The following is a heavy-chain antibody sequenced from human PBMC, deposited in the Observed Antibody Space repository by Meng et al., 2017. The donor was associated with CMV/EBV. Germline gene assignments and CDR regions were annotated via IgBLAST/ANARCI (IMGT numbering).Heavy chain of an antibody. V-gene: IGHV3-30*03. J-gene: IGHJ4*02. CDR1: GFTFDDYA. Sequence: GGSLRLSCAASGFTFDDYAMHWVRQAPGKGLEWVAVTPYDGNKKYYADSVKGRFTISRDNPKNTLFLQMNSLRADDTAVYYCARDSEYGDFKFDQWGQGTLVTVSS. CDR3: ARDSEYGDFKFDQ. CDR2: TPYDGNKK. D-gene: IGHD4-17*01.